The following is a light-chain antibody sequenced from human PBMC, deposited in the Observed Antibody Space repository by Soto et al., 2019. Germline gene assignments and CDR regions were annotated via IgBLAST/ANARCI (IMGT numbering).Light chain of an antibody. CDR2: GAS. CDR3: QQFGSSPYT. Sequence: DIVLTRSPATLSVSPGERATLSCRASQGVSTSYLAWYQQKPGHAPRLLISGASSRASGIPDRFSGSGSGTDFTLTISRLEPEDFAVYYCQQFGSSPYTFGQGTKVEIK. CDR1: QGVSTSY. V-gene: IGKV3-20*01. J-gene: IGKJ2*01.